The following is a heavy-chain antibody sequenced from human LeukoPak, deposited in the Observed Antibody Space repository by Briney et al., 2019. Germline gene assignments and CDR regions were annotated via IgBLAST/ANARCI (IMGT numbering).Heavy chain of an antibody. Sequence: SETLSLTCTVSGGSISSGDYYWSWIRQPPGKGLEWIGYIYYSGSTYYNPSLKSRVTISVDTSKNQFSLKLSSVTAADTAVYYCAGSTVTTYQDAFDIWGQGTMVTVSS. CDR2: IYYSGST. J-gene: IGHJ3*02. CDR1: GGSISSGDYY. D-gene: IGHD4-17*01. V-gene: IGHV4-30-4*08. CDR3: AGSTVTTYQDAFDI.